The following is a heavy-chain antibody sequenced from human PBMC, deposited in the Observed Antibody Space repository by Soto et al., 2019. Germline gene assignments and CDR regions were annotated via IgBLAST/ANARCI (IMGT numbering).Heavy chain of an antibody. Sequence: QVQLVQSGAEVKKPGASVKVSCKASGYTFTGYYIYWVRQAPGQGLEWMGWINPNSGGTNYAQKFQGRVTMTRDTSINTAYMELSRLKSDDTAVYYCARGTARSSSWYWANDYWGQGTLVTVSS. CDR3: ARGTARSSSWYWANDY. V-gene: IGHV1-2*02. D-gene: IGHD6-13*01. CDR1: GYTFTGYY. CDR2: INPNSGGT. J-gene: IGHJ4*02.